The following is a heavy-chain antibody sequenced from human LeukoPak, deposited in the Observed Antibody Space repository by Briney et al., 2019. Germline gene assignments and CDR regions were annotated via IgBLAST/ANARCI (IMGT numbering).Heavy chain of an antibody. CDR3: ARPLRDGYNFDAFDI. D-gene: IGHD5-24*01. Sequence: GGSLRLSCAASGFTSSSYSMNWVRQAPGKGLEWVANIKQDGSEKYYVDSVKGRFTISRDNAKNSLYLQMNSLRAEDTAVYYCARPLRDGYNFDAFDIWGQGTMVTVSS. J-gene: IGHJ3*02. CDR1: GFTSSSYS. CDR2: IKQDGSEK. V-gene: IGHV3-7*03.